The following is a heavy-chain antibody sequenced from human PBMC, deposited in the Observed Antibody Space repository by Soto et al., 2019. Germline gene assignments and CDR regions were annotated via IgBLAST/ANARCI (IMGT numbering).Heavy chain of an antibody. V-gene: IGHV3-33*01. Sequence: GGSLRLSCAASRFTFSSYGMHWVRQAPGKGLEWVAVIWYDGSNKYYADSVKGRFTISRDNSKNTLYPQMNSLRAEDTAVYYCARDNTATVTGLDYFDYWGQGTLVTVSS. CDR3: ARDNTATVTGLDYFDY. CDR2: IWYDGSNK. CDR1: RFTFSSYG. D-gene: IGHD5-18*01. J-gene: IGHJ4*02.